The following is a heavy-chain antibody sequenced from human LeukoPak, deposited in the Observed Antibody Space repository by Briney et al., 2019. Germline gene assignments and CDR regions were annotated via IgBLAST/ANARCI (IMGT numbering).Heavy chain of an antibody. J-gene: IGHJ3*02. V-gene: IGHV3-7*01. D-gene: IGHD2-2*01. CDR3: ARLSDTEGSSTCYRASDI. CDR2: IKQDGSDK. Sequence: GGSLRLSCAASGFTFTTHWMSWVRQSPGKGLEWVANIKQDGSDKFYVESVKGRFSISRDNAKNSLYLQMNSLRAEDTAVYYCARLSDTEGSSTCYRASDIWGQGTMVTVSS. CDR1: GFTFTTHW.